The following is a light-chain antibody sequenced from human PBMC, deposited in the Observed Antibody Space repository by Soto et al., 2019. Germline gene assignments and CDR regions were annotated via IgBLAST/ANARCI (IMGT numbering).Light chain of an antibody. CDR3: CSYAGSYSYV. J-gene: IGLJ1*01. CDR2: DVN. Sequence: QSVLTQPASVSGSPGQSISFSCAGSNSDVGSSVYVSWYRQHPGKAPTVVIYDVNKRPSGVPDRFSGSKSDNTASLTISGLQAEDEADYYCCSYAGSYSYVFGIGTKVTVL. V-gene: IGLV2-11*01. CDR1: NSDVGSSVY.